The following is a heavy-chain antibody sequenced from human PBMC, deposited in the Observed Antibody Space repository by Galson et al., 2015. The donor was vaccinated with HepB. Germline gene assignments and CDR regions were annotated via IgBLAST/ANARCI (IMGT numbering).Heavy chain of an antibody. Sequence: SVKVSCKASGGTFSSYAISWVRQAPGQGLEWMGGIIPIFGTANYAQKFQGRVTITADESTSTAYMELRSLRSEDTAVYYCARGDYYDSSGPLDYWGQGTLVTVSS. CDR3: ARGDYYDSSGPLDY. D-gene: IGHD3-22*01. CDR1: GGTFSSYA. CDR2: IIPIFGTA. V-gene: IGHV1-69*13. J-gene: IGHJ4*02.